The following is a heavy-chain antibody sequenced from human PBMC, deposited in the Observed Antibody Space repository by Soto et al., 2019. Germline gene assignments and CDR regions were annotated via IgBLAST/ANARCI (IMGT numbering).Heavy chain of an antibody. CDR1: GYSFTNYW. CDR2: IYPGDSDT. J-gene: IGHJ3*02. CDR3: AKARVAGTVRPFDI. D-gene: IGHD6-19*01. Sequence: EVQLVQAGAEVKEPGESLEISCKGSGYSFTNYWIGWVRQMPGKGLECMGIIYPGDSDTRYSPSFQGQVTISADKSISTAYLQWSSLKASDTAIYYCAKARVAGTVRPFDIWGQGRMVTVSS. V-gene: IGHV5-51*01.